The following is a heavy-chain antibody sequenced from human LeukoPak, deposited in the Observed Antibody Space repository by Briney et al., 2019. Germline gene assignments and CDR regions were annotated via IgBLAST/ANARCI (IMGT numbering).Heavy chain of an antibody. CDR3: AREMGPVGAETGDAFDI. D-gene: IGHD1-26*01. J-gene: IGHJ3*02. V-gene: IGHV3-11*05. CDR1: GFTFSDYY. Sequence: GGSLRLSCAASGFTFSDYYVSWIRQAPGKGLEWVSYIRSSSSYTNYADSVKGRFTISRDDAKNSLYLQMNSLRAEDTAVYYCAREMGPVGAETGDAFDIWGQGTMLSVSS. CDR2: IRSSSSYT.